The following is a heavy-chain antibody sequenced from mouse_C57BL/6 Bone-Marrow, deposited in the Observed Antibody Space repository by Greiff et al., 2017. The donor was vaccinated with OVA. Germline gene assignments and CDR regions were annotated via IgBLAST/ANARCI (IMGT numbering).Heavy chain of an antibody. Sequence: QVQLQQSGAELVKPGASVKLSCKASGYTFTEYTIHWVKQRSGQGLEWIGWFYPGSGSIKYNEKFKDQATLTADKSSSPASMELSRLTSEDSAVYICARHHEGAGYDYDAWFAYWGQGTLVTVSA. CDR2: FYPGSGSI. V-gene: IGHV1-62-2*01. CDR1: GYTFTEYT. D-gene: IGHD2-4*01. J-gene: IGHJ3*01. CDR3: ARHHEGAGYDYDAWFAY.